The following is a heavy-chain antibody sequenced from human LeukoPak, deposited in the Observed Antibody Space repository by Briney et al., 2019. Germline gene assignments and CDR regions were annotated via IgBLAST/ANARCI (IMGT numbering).Heavy chain of an antibody. CDR3: ARHSHYYDSSGYYSEYFQH. J-gene: IGHJ1*01. CDR2: IYYSGST. Sequence: PSETLSLTCTVSGGSNSSYYWSWIRQPPAKGLEGIGYIYYSGSTNYNPSLKSRVTISVDTSKNQFSPKLSSVTAADTAVYYCARHSHYYDSSGYYSEYFQHWGQGTLVTVSS. CDR1: GGSNSSYY. D-gene: IGHD3-22*01. V-gene: IGHV4-59*08.